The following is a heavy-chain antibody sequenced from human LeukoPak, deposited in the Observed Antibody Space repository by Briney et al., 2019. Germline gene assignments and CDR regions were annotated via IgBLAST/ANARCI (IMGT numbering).Heavy chain of an antibody. CDR2: IYYSGST. CDR1: GGSISSSSYY. J-gene: IGHJ6*02. D-gene: IGHD3-3*01. Sequence: SETLSLTCTVSGGSISSSSYYWGWIRQPPGKGLEWIGSIYYSGSTYYNPPLKSRVTMSVDTSKNQFSLKLSSVTAADTAVYYCASDRPSSSGITIFGVVNHYYGMDVWGQGTTVTVSS. CDR3: ASDRPSSSGITIFGVVNHYYGMDV. V-gene: IGHV4-39*01.